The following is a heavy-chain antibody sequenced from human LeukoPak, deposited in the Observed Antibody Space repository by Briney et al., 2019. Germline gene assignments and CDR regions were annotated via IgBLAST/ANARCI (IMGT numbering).Heavy chain of an antibody. CDR1: GFTFSIHW. V-gene: IGHV3-23*01. CDR2: ISRRGDTK. Sequence: GGSLRLSCAASGFTFSIHWMTWVRRAPGKGLEWVSVISRRGDTKYYADSVKGRFTISRDNSKNAVFLQMNSLSADDTATYYCAKGGDVAVVPAAGPYYAMDVWGQGTTVTVSS. D-gene: IGHD2-2*01. J-gene: IGHJ6*02. CDR3: AKGGDVAVVPAAGPYYAMDV.